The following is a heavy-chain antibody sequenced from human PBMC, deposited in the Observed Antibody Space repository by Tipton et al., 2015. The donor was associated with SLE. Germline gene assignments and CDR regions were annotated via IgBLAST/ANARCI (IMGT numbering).Heavy chain of an antibody. CDR3: ARDLTYYDFGSGYPYYFDY. CDR2: IYYSGST. CDR1: GGSISSHY. J-gene: IGHJ4*02. V-gene: IGHV4-59*11. Sequence: TLSLTCTVSGGSISSHYWSWIRQPPGKGLEWIGYIYYSGSTNYNPSRKSRVTISVDTSKNQFSLKLSSVTAADTAVYCCARDLTYYDFGSGYPYYFDYWGQGTLVTVSS. D-gene: IGHD3-3*01.